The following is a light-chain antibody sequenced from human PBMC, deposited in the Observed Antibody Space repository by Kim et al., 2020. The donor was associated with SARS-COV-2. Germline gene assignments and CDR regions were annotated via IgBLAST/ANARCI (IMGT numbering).Light chain of an antibody. CDR2: RVS. CDR3: QQFHEWPPIT. CDR1: QNIGTA. Sequence: VSPGDRVTRSCRASQNIGTALAWYQQRPGQAPRLLMSRVSTRATGVPVRFTGGGSGTDFTLTISSLQSEDIGVYYCQQFHEWPPITFGGGTKLEI. V-gene: IGKV3-15*01. J-gene: IGKJ4*01.